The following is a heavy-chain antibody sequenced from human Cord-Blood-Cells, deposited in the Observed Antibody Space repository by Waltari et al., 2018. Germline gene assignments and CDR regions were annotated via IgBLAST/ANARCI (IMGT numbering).Heavy chain of an antibody. V-gene: IGHV3-30-3*01. Sequence: QVQLVESGGGVVQPGRSLRLSCAASGFTFSSYAMHWVRQAPGKGLEWVAVISYDGSNTYYADSVKGRFTISRDNSKNTLYLQMNSLRAEDTAVYYCARDRWGSGRGPYYFDYWGQGTLVTVSS. D-gene: IGHD3-10*01. J-gene: IGHJ4*02. CDR3: ARDRWGSGRGPYYFDY. CDR1: GFTFSSYA. CDR2: ISYDGSNT.